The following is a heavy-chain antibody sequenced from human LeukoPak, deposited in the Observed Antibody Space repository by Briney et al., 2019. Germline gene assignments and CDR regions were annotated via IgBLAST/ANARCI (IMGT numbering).Heavy chain of an antibody. D-gene: IGHD2-2*01. V-gene: IGHV4-31*03. CDR2: IYYSGST. CDR1: GSPTSSGGYY. CDR3: ARVYCSSTSCYAPWFDP. Sequence: PSQTLALACTLSGSPTSSGGYYWSRIRQHPGKGLEWLGYIYYSGSTYYYPSLKSRVTISLDTSKNQFCLKLSSMTAADTAVYYCARVYCSSTSCYAPWFDPWGQGTVVSVSS. J-gene: IGHJ5*02.